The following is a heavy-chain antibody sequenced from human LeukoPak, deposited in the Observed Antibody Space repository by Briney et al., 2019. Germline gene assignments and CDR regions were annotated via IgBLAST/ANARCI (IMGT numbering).Heavy chain of an antibody. CDR3: ARDRSIAARPNWFDP. Sequence: PGGSLRLSCAASGFTFSSCSMNWVRQAPGKGLEWVSSISSSSSYIYYADSVKGRFTISRDNAKNSLYLQMNSLRAEDTAVYYCARDRSIAARPNWFDPWGQGTLVTVSS. CDR1: GFTFSSCS. D-gene: IGHD6-6*01. V-gene: IGHV3-21*01. CDR2: ISSSSSYI. J-gene: IGHJ5*02.